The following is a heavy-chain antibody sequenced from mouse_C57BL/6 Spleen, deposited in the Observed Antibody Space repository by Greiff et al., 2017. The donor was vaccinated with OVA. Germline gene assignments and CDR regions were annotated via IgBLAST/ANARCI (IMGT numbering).Heavy chain of an antibody. V-gene: IGHV3-6*01. CDR2: ISYDGSN. J-gene: IGHJ1*03. D-gene: IGHD2-3*01. Sequence: VQLQQSGPGLVKPSQSLSLTCSVTGYSITSGYYWNWIRQFPGNKLEWMGYISYDGSNNYNPSLKNRISITRDTSKNQFFLKLNSVTTEDTATYYCARDHGYYGWYFDVWGTGTTVTVSS. CDR3: ARDHGYYGWYFDV. CDR1: GYSITSGYY.